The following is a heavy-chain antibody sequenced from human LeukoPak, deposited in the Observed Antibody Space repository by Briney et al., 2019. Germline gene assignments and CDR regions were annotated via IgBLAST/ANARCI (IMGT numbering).Heavy chain of an antibody. CDR2: VNPSGDST. CDR3: ARTYYISGSYSSFDY. J-gene: IGHJ4*02. CDR1: GYTFNNYN. Sequence: ASVKLSCKASGYTFNNYNIHWVRQAPGQGLEWMGIVNPSGDSTNYAQNFQGRVTMTGDTSTSTVYMELSSLRSEDTAVYYCARTYYISGSYSSFDYWGQGTLVTVSS. V-gene: IGHV1-46*02. D-gene: IGHD3-10*01.